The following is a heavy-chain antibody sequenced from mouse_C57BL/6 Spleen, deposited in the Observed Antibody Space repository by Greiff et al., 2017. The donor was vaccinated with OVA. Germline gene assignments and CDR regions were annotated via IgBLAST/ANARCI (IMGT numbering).Heavy chain of an antibody. Sequence: VQLQQPGAELVRPGSSVKLSCKASGYTFTSYWMHWVKQRPIQGLEWIGNIDPSDSETHYNQKFKDKATLTVDKSSSTAYMQLSSLTSEDSAVYYCERRDFYYAKDYWGQGTSVTVSS. CDR2: IDPSDSET. D-gene: IGHD3-3*01. CDR3: ERRDFYYAKDY. CDR1: GYTFTSYW. J-gene: IGHJ4*01. V-gene: IGHV1-52*01.